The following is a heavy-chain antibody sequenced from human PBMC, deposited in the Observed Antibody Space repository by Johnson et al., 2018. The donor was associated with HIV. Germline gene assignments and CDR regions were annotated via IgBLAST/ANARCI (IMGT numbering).Heavy chain of an antibody. CDR1: GFTFSSYG. Sequence: VPLVESGGGVVQPGGSLRLSCAASGFTFSSYGMHWVRQAPGKGLEWVAFIRHDGGEKYYADSVKGRFTISRDNSKNTVYLQMNSLRTEDTAVYSCARARWEEPIRGAFDIWGQGTMVTVSS. V-gene: IGHV3-30*02. D-gene: IGHD1-14*01. CDR3: ARARWEEPIRGAFDI. CDR2: IRHDGGEK. J-gene: IGHJ3*02.